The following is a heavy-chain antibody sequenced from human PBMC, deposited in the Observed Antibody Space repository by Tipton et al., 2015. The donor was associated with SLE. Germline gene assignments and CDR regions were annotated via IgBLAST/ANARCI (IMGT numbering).Heavy chain of an antibody. CDR3: ARDLEWLFGWFDP. V-gene: IGHV4-4*08. D-gene: IGHD3-3*01. CDR1: GGSFRGYY. CDR2: IYTRGST. J-gene: IGHJ5*02. Sequence: TLSLTCAVYGGSFRGYYWSWIRQPPGKGLEWIGHIYTRGSTNYNPSLKRRVTISVDTSKNKFSLKLSSVTAADTAVYYCARDLEWLFGWFDPWGQGTLVTVSS.